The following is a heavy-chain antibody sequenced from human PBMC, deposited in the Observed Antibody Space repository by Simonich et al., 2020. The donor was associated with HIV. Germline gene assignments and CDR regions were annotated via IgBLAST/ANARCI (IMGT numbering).Heavy chain of an antibody. D-gene: IGHD5-12*01. V-gene: IGHV4-34*01. Sequence: QVQLQQWGAGLLKPSETLSLTCAVYGGSFSGYYWSWIRQPPGKGLEWIGKINHSESTNYNPSLKSRVTISVDTSKNQFSLKLSSVTAADTAMYYCTRRSGYDFDYWGQGTLVTVSS. CDR2: INHSEST. J-gene: IGHJ4*02. CDR1: GGSFSGYY. CDR3: TRRSGYDFDY.